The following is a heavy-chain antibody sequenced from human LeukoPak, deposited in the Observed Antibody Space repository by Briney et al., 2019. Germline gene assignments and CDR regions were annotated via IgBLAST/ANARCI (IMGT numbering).Heavy chain of an antibody. Sequence: SETLSLTCAVYGGSFSGYYWSWIRQPPGKGLEWIGEINHSGSTNYNPPLKSRVTISVDTSKNQFSLKLNSATAADTAMYYCARLAVVELPAARSNYFDYWGQGTLVTVSS. J-gene: IGHJ4*02. CDR1: GGSFSGYY. CDR2: INHSGST. CDR3: ARLAVVELPAARSNYFDY. D-gene: IGHD2-2*01. V-gene: IGHV4-34*01.